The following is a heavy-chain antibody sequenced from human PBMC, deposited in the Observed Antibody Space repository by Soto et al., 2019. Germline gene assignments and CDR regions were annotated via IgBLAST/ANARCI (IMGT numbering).Heavy chain of an antibody. CDR3: VADITSQGRGEFDF. CDR2: IKGQIDYEAT. J-gene: IGHJ4*02. V-gene: IGHV3-15*07. CDR1: GFSFTNAW. Sequence: EAQLVEYGGGLVKTGESLRLSCSAAGFSFTNAWINWVRQAPGKGLEWVGHIKGQIDYEATDYAAPVRGRFTFSRDESTNTVYLQMNSLKADDTAVYYCVADITSQGRGEFDFWGQGTQVTVSS. D-gene: IGHD2-15*01.